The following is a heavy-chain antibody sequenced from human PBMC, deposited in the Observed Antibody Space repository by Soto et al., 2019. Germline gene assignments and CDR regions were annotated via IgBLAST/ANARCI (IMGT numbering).Heavy chain of an antibody. CDR2: INPNSGGT. Sequence: ASVKVSCKASGYTFTSYAMHWVRQAPGQGLEWMGWINPNSGGTNYAQKFQGWVTMTRDTSISTAYMELSRLRSDDTAVYYCARGYDSSGYHYDYWGQGTLVTVSS. CDR1: GYTFTSYA. V-gene: IGHV1-2*04. D-gene: IGHD3-22*01. CDR3: ARGYDSSGYHYDY. J-gene: IGHJ4*02.